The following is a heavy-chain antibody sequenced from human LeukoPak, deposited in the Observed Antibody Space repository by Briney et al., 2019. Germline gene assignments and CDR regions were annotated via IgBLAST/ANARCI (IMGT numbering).Heavy chain of an antibody. J-gene: IGHJ6*02. D-gene: IGHD2-2*02. Sequence: SETLSLTCTVPGGSISSYYWSWIRQPAGKGLEWIGRIYTSGSTNYNPSLKSRVTMSVDTSKNQFSLKLCSVTAADTAVYYCARELGYCSSTSCYTRGFDSYYYYGMDVWGQGTTVTVSS. V-gene: IGHV4-4*07. CDR3: ARELGYCSSTSCYTRGFDSYYYYGMDV. CDR1: GGSISSYY. CDR2: IYTSGST.